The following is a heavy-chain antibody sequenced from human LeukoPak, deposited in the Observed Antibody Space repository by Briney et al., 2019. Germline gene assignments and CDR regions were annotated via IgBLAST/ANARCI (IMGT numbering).Heavy chain of an antibody. CDR1: GFIVSNNY. D-gene: IGHD2-15*01. J-gene: IGHJ4*02. CDR3: AREFFYCSGGSCYLLRFDY. Sequence: PGGSLRLSCTASGFIVSNNYMSWVRQAPGKGLEWVSVFYSGGRAYYADSVKGRFIISRDNSKNTLYLQMNSLRAEDTAVYYCAREFFYCSGGSCYLLRFDYWGQGTLVTVSS. V-gene: IGHV3-53*05. CDR2: FYSGGRA.